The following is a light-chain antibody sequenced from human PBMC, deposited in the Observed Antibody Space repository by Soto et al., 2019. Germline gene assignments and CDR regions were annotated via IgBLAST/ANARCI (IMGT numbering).Light chain of an antibody. CDR1: QSVSTY. CDR2: DAS. V-gene: IGKV3-11*01. CDR3: HQYRDWVT. Sequence: EIVLTQSPATLSLSPGERGTLSCRASQSVSTYLAWYQQKPGQAPRLLIYDASNRATGILDRFSCSGSGTDFSLTISYIEPGDFRFSYCHQYRDWVTFGGGTKVKI. J-gene: IGKJ4*01.